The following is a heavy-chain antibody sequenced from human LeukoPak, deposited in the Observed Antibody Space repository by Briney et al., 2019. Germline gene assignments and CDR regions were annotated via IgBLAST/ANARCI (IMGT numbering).Heavy chain of an antibody. CDR3: AKGDIVVVPADPLGWFDP. D-gene: IGHD2-2*01. J-gene: IGHJ5*02. CDR2: IIGSGGST. CDR1: GFTLSSYA. Sequence: GGSLRLSCAASGFTLSSYAMSWVRQAPGKGLEWVSSIIGSGGSTYYADSVKGRFTISRDNSKNTLYLQMNSLRAEDTAVSYCAKGDIVVVPADPLGWFDPWGQGTLVTVSS. V-gene: IGHV3-23*01.